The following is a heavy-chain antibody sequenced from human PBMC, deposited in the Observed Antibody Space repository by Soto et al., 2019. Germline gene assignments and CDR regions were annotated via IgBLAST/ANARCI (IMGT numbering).Heavy chain of an antibody. D-gene: IGHD7-27*01. Sequence: QVQLVQSGAEVKKPGSSVKVSCKASGGTFSSYAISWVRQAPGQGLEWMGGIIPIFGTANYAQKFQCRVRITADESTSTAYMELSSLRSEHTAVYYCARCKPGDDAFDIWGQGTMVTVSS. CDR1: GGTFSSYA. CDR2: IIPIFGTA. CDR3: ARCKPGDDAFDI. V-gene: IGHV1-69*01. J-gene: IGHJ3*02.